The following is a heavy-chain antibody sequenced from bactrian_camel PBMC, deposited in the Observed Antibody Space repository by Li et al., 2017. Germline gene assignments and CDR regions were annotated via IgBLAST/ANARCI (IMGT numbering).Heavy chain of an antibody. V-gene: IGHV3S31*01. Sequence: VQLVESGGGSVQGGGSLRLSCAASGYTFSTYSMGWFRQVPGGRREGVAVFARAGGSPLYGDSVRGRFTASLDAATNTLSLQMNDLKPEDTAMYYCAAEGISWGGGYCDESEYKNWGQGTQVTVS. CDR3: AAEGISWGGGYCDESEYKN. J-gene: IGHJ4*01. D-gene: IGHD2*01. CDR2: FARAGGSP. CDR1: GYTFSTYS.